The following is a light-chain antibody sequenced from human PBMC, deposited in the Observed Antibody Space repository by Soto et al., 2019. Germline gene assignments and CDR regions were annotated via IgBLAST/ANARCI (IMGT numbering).Light chain of an antibody. CDR1: SSDVGGYNY. Sequence: QSALIQPASVSGSPGQSITISCTGTSSDVGGYNYVSWYQQHPGKAPKLMIYEVSNRPSGVSNRFSGSKSGNTASLTISGLQAEDEADYYCSSYTSSSTLEVFGGGTKVTVL. J-gene: IGLJ3*02. CDR2: EVS. V-gene: IGLV2-14*01. CDR3: SSYTSSSTLEV.